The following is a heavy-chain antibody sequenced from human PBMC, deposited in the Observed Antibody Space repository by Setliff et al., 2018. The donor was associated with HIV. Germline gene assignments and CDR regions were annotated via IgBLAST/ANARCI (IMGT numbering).Heavy chain of an antibody. D-gene: IGHD4-4*01. CDR1: GGSFSGYY. CDR2: INHSGST. J-gene: IGHJ5*02. CDR3: ARASATVTTQGFDP. V-gene: IGHV4-34*01. Sequence: SETLSLTCAVYGGSFSGYYWCWSRQPPGQGLEWIGEINHSGSTNYNPSLKSRVTISVDTSKNQFPLKLSSVTAADTAVYYCARASATVTTQGFDPWGQGTLVTVSS.